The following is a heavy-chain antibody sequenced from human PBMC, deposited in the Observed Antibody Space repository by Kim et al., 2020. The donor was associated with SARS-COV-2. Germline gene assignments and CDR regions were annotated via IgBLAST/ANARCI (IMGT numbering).Heavy chain of an antibody. V-gene: IGHV3-23*01. J-gene: IGHJ4*02. CDR3: AKDDGSSGSDAAFDY. Sequence: DSVKGRFTISRDNSKNTLYLQMNSLRAEDTAVYYCAKDDGSSGSDAAFDYWGQGTLVTVSS. D-gene: IGHD3-10*01.